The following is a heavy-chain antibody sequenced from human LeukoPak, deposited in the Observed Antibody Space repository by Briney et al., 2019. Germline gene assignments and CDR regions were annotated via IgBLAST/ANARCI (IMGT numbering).Heavy chain of an antibody. CDR3: ARVGSIAVAGYIDY. V-gene: IGHV3-20*04. J-gene: IGHJ4*02. Sequence: GGSLRLSCAASGFTFSSYAMSWVRQAPGKGLEWVSGINWNGGSTGYADSVKGRFTISRDNAKNSLYLQMNSLRAEDTALYYCARVGSIAVAGYIDYWGQGTLVTVSS. D-gene: IGHD6-19*01. CDR2: INWNGGST. CDR1: GFTFSSYA.